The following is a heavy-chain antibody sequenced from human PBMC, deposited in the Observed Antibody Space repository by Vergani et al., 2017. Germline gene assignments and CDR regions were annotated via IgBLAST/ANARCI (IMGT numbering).Heavy chain of an antibody. Sequence: EKQLVQSGSETKKPGESLKISRQAFRYIFSNFWIGWVRQRPRRGLEWMRFIYPGDSEVKSNPTFRGQVIVSVDTSVNTAYLQWRSQQASDTATYFCASGGHGSENGGALQLWGQGTNITVSS. J-gene: IGHJ3*01. CDR2: IYPGDSEV. D-gene: IGHD3-10*01. V-gene: IGHV5-51*01. CDR3: ASGGHGSENGGALQL. CDR1: RYIFSNFW.